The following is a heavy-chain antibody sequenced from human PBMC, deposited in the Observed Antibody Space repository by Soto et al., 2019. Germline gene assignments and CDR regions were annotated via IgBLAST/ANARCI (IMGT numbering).Heavy chain of an antibody. J-gene: IGHJ3*02. D-gene: IGHD1-7*01. V-gene: IGHV5-51*03. CDR1: GYSFNTYW. CDR2: IYPDDSDT. Sequence: EVQLVQSGAEVKTPGESLKISCKGSGYSFNTYWIGWVRQMPGKGLEWMGIIYPDDSDTRYSPSFQGQVTISADKSISTAYLQWSSLTASDTAMYYCASVINHELPFDIWGQGTMVTVSS. CDR3: ASVINHELPFDI.